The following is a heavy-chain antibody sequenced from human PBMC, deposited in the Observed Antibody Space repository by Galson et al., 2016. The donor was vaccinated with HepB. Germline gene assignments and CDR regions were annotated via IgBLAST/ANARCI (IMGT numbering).Heavy chain of an antibody. CDR3: AREFGDILVVPAT. CDR1: GYTFTSYD. J-gene: IGHJ5*02. D-gene: IGHD2-2*01. V-gene: IGHV1-8*01. Sequence: SVKVSCKASGYTFTSYDINWVRQAPGKGLEWMGWMTPISGGTGYAQKFQGRLTMTTDTSISTAHMELSSLTSDDTAVYYCAREFGDILVVPATWGQGTLVTVSS. CDR2: MTPISGGT.